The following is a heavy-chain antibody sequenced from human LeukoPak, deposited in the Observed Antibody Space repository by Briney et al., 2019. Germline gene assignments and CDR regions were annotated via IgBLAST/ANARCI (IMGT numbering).Heavy chain of an antibody. CDR2: ISGSGGST. D-gene: IGHD2-8*02. V-gene: IGHV3-23*01. J-gene: IGHJ4*02. CDR1: GFTFSSYA. CDR3: AKAPYLLVSLDY. Sequence: GGSLRLSCAASGFTFSSYAMSWVRQAPGKGLEWVSAISGSGGSTYYADSVKGRFTISRDNSKNTLYLQMNSLGAEDTAVYYCAKAPYLLVSLDYWGQGTPVTVSS.